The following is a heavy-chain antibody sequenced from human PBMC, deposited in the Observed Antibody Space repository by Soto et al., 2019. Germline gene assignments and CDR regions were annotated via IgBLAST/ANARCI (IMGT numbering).Heavy chain of an antibody. D-gene: IGHD3-3*01. CDR1: GGSFSNYY. CDR3: ARARLRFLEWSYSAKGRFQYNGMDV. Sequence: KTSETLSLTCAVYGGSFSNYYWTWIRQPPGKGLEWIGEINHSGRANYNPSLKSRVTISEDTSKNQFSLKLSSVTAADAAVYYCARARLRFLEWSYSAKGRFQYNGMDVWGQGTTVTVSS. V-gene: IGHV4-34*01. J-gene: IGHJ6*02. CDR2: INHSGRA.